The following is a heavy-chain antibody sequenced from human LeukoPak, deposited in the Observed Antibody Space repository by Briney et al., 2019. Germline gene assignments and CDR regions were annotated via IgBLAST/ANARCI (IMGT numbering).Heavy chain of an antibody. CDR3: ARALTLADAFDI. CDR2: ISSSGSTI. V-gene: IGHV3-48*03. J-gene: IGHJ3*02. Sequence: GGSLRLPCAASGFTFSSYEMNWVRQAPGKGLEWVSYISSSGSTIYYADSVKGRFTISRDNAKNSLYLQMNSLRAEDTAVYYCARALTLADAFDIWGQGTMVTVSS. D-gene: IGHD3-9*01. CDR1: GFTFSSYE.